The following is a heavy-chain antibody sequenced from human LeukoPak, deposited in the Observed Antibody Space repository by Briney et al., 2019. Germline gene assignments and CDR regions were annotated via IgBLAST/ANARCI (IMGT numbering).Heavy chain of an antibody. V-gene: IGHV4-39*02. CDR1: GGSISSSSYY. CDR3: ARDRGGARRYFDL. J-gene: IGHJ2*01. Sequence: SETLSLTCTVSGGSISSSSYYWGWIRQPPGKGLEWIGSIYYSGSTYYNPSLKSRVTISVDTSKNQFSLKLSSVTAADTVVYYCARDRGGARRYFDLWGRGTLVTVSS. CDR2: IYYSGST. D-gene: IGHD3-10*01.